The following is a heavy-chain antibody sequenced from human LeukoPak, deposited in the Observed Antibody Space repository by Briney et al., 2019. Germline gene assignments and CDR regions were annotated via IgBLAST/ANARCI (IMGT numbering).Heavy chain of an antibody. J-gene: IGHJ6*03. Sequence: PGGSLRLSCAASGFTFSSYWMSWVRQAPGKGLEWVANIKQDGSEKYYVDSVKGRFTISRDNAKNSLYLQMNSLRAEDTAVYYCESQGTAMVHNYYYYYMDVWGKGTTVTVSS. CDR3: ESQGTAMVHNYYYYYMDV. CDR1: GFTFSSYW. D-gene: IGHD5-18*01. V-gene: IGHV3-7*01. CDR2: IKQDGSEK.